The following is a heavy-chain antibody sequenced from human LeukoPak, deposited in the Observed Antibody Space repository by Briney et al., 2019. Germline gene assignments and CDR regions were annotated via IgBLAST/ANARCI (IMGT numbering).Heavy chain of an antibody. CDR2: IYHSGST. CDR3: ARGNVIVPAAIEYYFDY. J-gene: IGHJ4*02. D-gene: IGHD2-2*02. V-gene: IGHV4-38-2*02. Sequence: PSETLSLTCTVSGYSISSDYYWGWLRQPPGKGLESIGSIYHSGSTYYIPSLKSRVTVSVDTSMNQFSLKLSSVTAADTAVYYCARGNVIVPAAIEYYFDYWGQGTLVTGSS. CDR1: GYSISSDYY.